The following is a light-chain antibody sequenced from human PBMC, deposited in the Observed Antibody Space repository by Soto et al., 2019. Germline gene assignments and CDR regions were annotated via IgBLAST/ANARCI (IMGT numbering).Light chain of an antibody. CDR1: SSDVGSYNL. CDR2: EGS. CDR3: CSYAGSSVVV. J-gene: IGLJ2*01. V-gene: IGLV2-23*01. Sequence: QSALIQPASVSGSPGQSITISCTGTSSDVGSYNLVSWYQQHPGKAPKLMIYEGSKRPSGVSNRFSGSKSGNTASLTISGLQAEDEADYYCCSYAGSSVVVFGGGTKLTVL.